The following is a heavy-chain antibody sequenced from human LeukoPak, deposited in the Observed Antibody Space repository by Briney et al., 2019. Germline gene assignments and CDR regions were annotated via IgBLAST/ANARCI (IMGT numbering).Heavy chain of an antibody. CDR2: IYYSGST. J-gene: IGHJ4*02. Sequence: PSETLSLTCTVSGGSISSGGYYWSWIRQHPGKGLEWIGYIYYSGSTNYNPSLKSRVTISVDTSKNQFSLKLSSVTAADTAVYYCARRPGYSSGWFDYWGQGTLVTVSS. CDR1: GGSISSGGYY. V-gene: IGHV4-61*08. D-gene: IGHD6-19*01. CDR3: ARRPGYSSGWFDY.